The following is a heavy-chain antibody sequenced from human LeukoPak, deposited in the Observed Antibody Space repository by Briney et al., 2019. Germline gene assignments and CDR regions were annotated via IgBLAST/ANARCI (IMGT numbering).Heavy chain of an antibody. CDR1: GFTFTNGW. CDR2: IKSRGDGETT. CDR3: ATDLGLTMIRGVIVH. D-gene: IGHD3-10*01. V-gene: IGHV3-15*01. J-gene: IGHJ4*02. Sequence: GGSLRLSCAASGFTFTNGWMTWVRQAPGKGLEWVGRIKSRGDGETTDYGAPVKGRFTMSRDDSKATLYLQMNFLQAEDTAVYYCATDLGLTMIRGVIVHWGQGALVIVSS.